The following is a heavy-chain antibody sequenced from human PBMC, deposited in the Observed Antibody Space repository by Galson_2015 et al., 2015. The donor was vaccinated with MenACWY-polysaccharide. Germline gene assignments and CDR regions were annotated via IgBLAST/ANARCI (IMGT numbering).Heavy chain of an antibody. D-gene: IGHD3-22*01. CDR2: ISHDGGTNE. V-gene: IGHV3-30-3*01. Sequence: SLRLSCAASGFAFSSYALHWVRQAPGKGLEWVAFISHDGGTNESYADSVKGRFTISRDNSRNTLFLQMTSLRPEDTAVYYCARPMVDSGSYYYGPQGGGDAF. CDR1: GFAFSSYA. CDR3: ARPMVDSGSYYYGPQGGGDAF. J-gene: IGHJ3*01.